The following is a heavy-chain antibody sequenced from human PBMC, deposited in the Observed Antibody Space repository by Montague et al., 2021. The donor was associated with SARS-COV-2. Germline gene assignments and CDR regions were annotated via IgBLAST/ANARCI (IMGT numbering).Heavy chain of an antibody. D-gene: IGHD6-19*01. J-gene: IGHJ3*01. V-gene: IGHV4-59*03. CDR3: GGGWAFDP. CDR2: VYYNEDT. CDR1: GGSTASHY. Sequence: SETLSLTCTVSGGSTASHYWDWIRLSPGQRPEWIGYVYYNEDTKYNPSLQSRVTISIDTSENQYSLRLNFVTAADTAVYFCGGGWAFDPWGQGGLVTVSS.